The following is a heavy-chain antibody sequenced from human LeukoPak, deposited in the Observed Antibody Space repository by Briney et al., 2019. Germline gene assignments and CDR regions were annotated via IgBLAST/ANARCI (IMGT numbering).Heavy chain of an antibody. V-gene: IGHV3-7*04. CDR2: IQEDGSAK. Sequence: GGSLRLSCAASGFTFSTYWMSWVRQAPGKWLEWVANIQEDGSAKYSVDSVKGRFTISRDNAKNTLYLQMNSLRAEDAAVYYCARDSPGYGAYDLGWGQGTLVTVSS. CDR1: GFTFSTYW. D-gene: IGHD5-12*01. J-gene: IGHJ4*02. CDR3: ARDSPGYGAYDLG.